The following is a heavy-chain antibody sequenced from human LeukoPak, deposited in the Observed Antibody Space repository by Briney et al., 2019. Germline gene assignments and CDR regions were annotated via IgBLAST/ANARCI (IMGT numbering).Heavy chain of an antibody. Sequence: GGSLRLSCTASGFTFSNYAFHWVRQSPGKGLEWVAVMSYDGSKEYYADSVKGRFTISRDNSKNTLYLQMNNLRTEDTAVYYCARDVAATGTYTDYWGQGTLVTVSS. V-gene: IGHV3-30-3*01. J-gene: IGHJ4*02. CDR2: MSYDGSKE. CDR3: ARDVAATGTYTDY. D-gene: IGHD6-13*01. CDR1: GFTFSNYA.